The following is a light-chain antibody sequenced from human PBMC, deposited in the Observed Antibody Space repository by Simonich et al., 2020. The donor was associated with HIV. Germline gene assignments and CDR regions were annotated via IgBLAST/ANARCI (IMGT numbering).Light chain of an antibody. CDR3: QQYNNWPLT. V-gene: IGKV3-15*01. CDR2: GAS. J-gene: IGKJ4*01. Sequence: IVMKQSPDTLSVSPGERAPLSCRASQSVSSMFAWFQQPPGQAPRLLIYGASTRATGIPARVSGSGSGTEFTLTISSMQSEDFAVYYCQQYNNWPLTFGGGTKVEIK. CDR1: QSVSSM.